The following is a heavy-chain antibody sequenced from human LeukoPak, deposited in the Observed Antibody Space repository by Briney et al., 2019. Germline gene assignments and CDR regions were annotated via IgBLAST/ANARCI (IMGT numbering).Heavy chain of an antibody. V-gene: IGHV1-2*02. Sequence: AASVKVSCKASGYTFTVYYMHWVRQAPGQGREWMGWINPNSGGTNYTQKFQGRVTMTRDTSISTAYMELSRLRSDDTAVYYCARGAGGGTSFMDVWGQGTMVTVSS. D-gene: IGHD2-2*01. J-gene: IGHJ3*01. CDR1: GYTFTVYY. CDR3: ARGAGGGTSFMDV. CDR2: INPNSGGT.